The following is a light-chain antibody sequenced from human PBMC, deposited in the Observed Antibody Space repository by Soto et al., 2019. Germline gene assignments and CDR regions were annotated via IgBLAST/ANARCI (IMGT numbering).Light chain of an antibody. Sequence: IQMTQSPSSLSASVGDRVTISCRASPSITSYLNWYQQKTGKAPNLLTYSASSLESGVRSRFSGSGSGTAFTLTISSLEPEDFATYDCQQIYSTPLTFGQGTKVEI. J-gene: IGKJ1*01. CDR2: SAS. V-gene: IGKV1-39*01. CDR1: PSITSY. CDR3: QQIYSTPLT.